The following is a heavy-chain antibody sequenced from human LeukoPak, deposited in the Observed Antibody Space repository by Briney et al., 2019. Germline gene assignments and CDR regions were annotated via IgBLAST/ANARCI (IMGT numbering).Heavy chain of an antibody. CDR3: ARDDPYCGGDCYAFDI. Sequence: SETLSLTCTVSGGSMSSYYWSWIRQPPGKGLEWTGYIYYSGSTNYNPSLKSRVTISVDTSKNQFSLKLSSVTAADTAVYYCARDDPYCGGDCYAFDIWGQGTMVTVSS. CDR2: IYYSGST. V-gene: IGHV4-59*01. CDR1: GGSMSSYY. D-gene: IGHD2-21*02. J-gene: IGHJ3*02.